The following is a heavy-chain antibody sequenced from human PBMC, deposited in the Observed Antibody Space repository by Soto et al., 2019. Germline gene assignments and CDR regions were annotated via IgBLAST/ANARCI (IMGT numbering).Heavy chain of an antibody. V-gene: IGHV3-30*18. D-gene: IGHD1-1*01. CDR2: ISYDGSNK. J-gene: IGHJ6*02. CDR3: AKGTGTMYYYYYGMDV. Sequence: GGSLRLSCAASGFTFSSYGMHWVRQAPGKGLEWVAVISYDGSNKYYADSVKGRFTISRDNSKNTLYLQMNSLRAEDTAVYYCAKGTGTMYYYYYGMDVWGQGTTVTVSS. CDR1: GFTFSSYG.